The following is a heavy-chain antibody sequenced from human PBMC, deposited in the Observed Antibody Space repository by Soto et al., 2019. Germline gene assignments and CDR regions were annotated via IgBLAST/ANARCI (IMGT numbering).Heavy chain of an antibody. CDR1: GYTLTSHG. Sequence: ASVKVSCKASGYTLTSHGISWVRQAPGQGFDWMGCISICIGNTKFEKNFQERVTMTANTSTTTAHMELRSLRFDDTAMYYCARGYYDSSGPFDYWGQGTLVTVSS. CDR2: ISICIGNT. J-gene: IGHJ4*02. CDR3: ARGYYDSSGPFDY. D-gene: IGHD3-22*01. V-gene: IGHV1-18*01.